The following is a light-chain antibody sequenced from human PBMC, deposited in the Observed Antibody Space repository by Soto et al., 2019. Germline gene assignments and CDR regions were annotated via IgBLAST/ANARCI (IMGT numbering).Light chain of an antibody. CDR2: GAS. CDR1: QSVSSK. CDR3: QQDGSSLWP. V-gene: IGKV3-20*01. Sequence: DMVWTASPAALSVSPREGAPLSCSSSQSVSSKLAWYQQKPGQAPRLLIYGASSRATGIPDRFSGSGSGTDFTLTISRLEPEDFAVYYCQQDGSSLWPVGQGTKVEI. J-gene: IGKJ1*01.